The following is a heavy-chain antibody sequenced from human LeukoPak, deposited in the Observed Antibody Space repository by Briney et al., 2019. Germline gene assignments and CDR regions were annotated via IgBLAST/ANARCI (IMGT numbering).Heavy chain of an antibody. CDR2: IYYSGYT. CDR1: GYFITGGGYY. J-gene: IGHJ6*02. CDR3: ARSYYCCVYCYGASDV. Sequence: SETLSLTCTVSGYFITGGGYYWVWLRQHPGKGLEWIGYIYYSGYTYDNPSLKSRATILVDTSKNQFSLKLSSVTASYTAVYYCARSYYCCVYCYGASDVWGPGTTVTVSS. V-gene: IGHV4-31*03. D-gene: IGHD2-21*02.